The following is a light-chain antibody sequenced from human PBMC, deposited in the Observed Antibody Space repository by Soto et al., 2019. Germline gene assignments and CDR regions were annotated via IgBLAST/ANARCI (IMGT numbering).Light chain of an antibody. CDR2: VGTGGIVG. V-gene: IGLV9-49*01. CDR3: GADHGSGSNFVYV. J-gene: IGLJ1*01. Sequence: QLVLTQPPSASASLGASVTLTCTLSSGYSNYKVDWYQQRPGKGPRFVMRVGTGGIVGSKGDGIPDRFSVLGSGLNRNLTIKNIQEEDEGDYHCGADHGSGSNFVYVFGTGTKVTVL. CDR1: SGYSNYK.